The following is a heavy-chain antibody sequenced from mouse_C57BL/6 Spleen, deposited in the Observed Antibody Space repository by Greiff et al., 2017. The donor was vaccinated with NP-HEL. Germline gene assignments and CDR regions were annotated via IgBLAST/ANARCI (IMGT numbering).Heavy chain of an antibody. CDR3: ARGSNYVDYAKDY. D-gene: IGHD2-5*01. J-gene: IGHJ4*01. V-gene: IGHV5-17*01. CDR1: GFTFSDYG. CDR2: ISSGSSTI. Sequence: EVKLVESGGGLVKPGGSLKLSCAASGFTFSDYGMHWVRQAPEKGLEWVAYISSGSSTIYYADTVKGRFTISRDNAKNTLFLQMTSLRSEDTAMYYCARGSNYVDYAKDYWGQGTSVTVSS.